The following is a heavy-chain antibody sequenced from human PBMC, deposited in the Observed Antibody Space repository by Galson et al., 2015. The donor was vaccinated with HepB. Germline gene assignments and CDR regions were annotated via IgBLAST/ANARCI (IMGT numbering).Heavy chain of an antibody. CDR3: ARDVRVGELGYFQH. Sequence: SLRLSCAASGFTFSRHTMSWVRQAPGKGLEWVSSISSSTTYIYYADSVKGRFTISRDNAKNSLYLQMNSLRADDTAVYYCARDVRVGELGYFQHWGQGTLVTVSS. CDR2: ISSSTTYI. V-gene: IGHV3-21*01. J-gene: IGHJ1*01. D-gene: IGHD1-26*01. CDR1: GFTFSRHT.